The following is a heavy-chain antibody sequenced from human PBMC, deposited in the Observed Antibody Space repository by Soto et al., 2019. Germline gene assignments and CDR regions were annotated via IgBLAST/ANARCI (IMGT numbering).Heavy chain of an antibody. D-gene: IGHD1-26*01. CDR2: IYHSGST. Sequence: SETLSLTCAVSGGSISSGGYSWSWIRQPPGKGLEWIGYIYHSGSTYYNPSLKSRVTISVDRSKNQFSLKLSSVTAADTAVYYCARGRLGATGYFDYWGQGTLVTVSS. J-gene: IGHJ4*02. V-gene: IGHV4-30-2*01. CDR1: GGSISSGGYS. CDR3: ARGRLGATGYFDY.